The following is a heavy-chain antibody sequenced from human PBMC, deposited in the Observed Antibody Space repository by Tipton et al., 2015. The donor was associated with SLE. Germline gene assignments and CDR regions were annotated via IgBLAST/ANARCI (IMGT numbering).Heavy chain of an antibody. CDR2: INHSGST. CDR1: SGSFSGYY. J-gene: IGHJ4*02. V-gene: IGHV4-34*01. D-gene: IGHD3-10*01. Sequence: GLVKPSETLSLTCAVYSGSFSGYYWSWIRQPPGKGLEWIGEINHSGSTNYNPSLKSRVTISIDTSKNQFSLKLSSVTAADTAVYYCALGGITMLRGVDIPFDFWGQGTLVTVSS. CDR3: ALGGITMLRGVDIPFDF.